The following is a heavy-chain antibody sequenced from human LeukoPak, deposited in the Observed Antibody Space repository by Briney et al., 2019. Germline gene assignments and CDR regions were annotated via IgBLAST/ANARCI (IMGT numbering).Heavy chain of an antibody. D-gene: IGHD1-26*01. V-gene: IGHV3-33*08. Sequence: PGGSLRLSCAASGFTFSSYAMSWVRQAPGKGLEWVAVIWYDGSNKYYADSVKGRFTISRDNSKNTLYLQMNSLRAEDTAVYYCARDLRQWELLGYWGQGTLVTVSS. CDR2: IWYDGSNK. J-gene: IGHJ4*02. CDR3: ARDLRQWELLGY. CDR1: GFTFSSYA.